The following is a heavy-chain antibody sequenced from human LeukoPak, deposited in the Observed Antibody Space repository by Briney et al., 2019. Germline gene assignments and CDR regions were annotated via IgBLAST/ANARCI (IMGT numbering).Heavy chain of an antibody. Sequence: GGSLSLSCSASGFTFINQYMSWVRQPPGKGLECVAKITQNGSKKFYVDLMRGRFTISRKTSNNAVYLQLTSPRAEDTAMYYCAREIWWRFDFWGQGSLVTVSS. CDR1: GFTFINQY. CDR2: ITQNGSKK. CDR3: AREIWWRFDF. V-gene: IGHV3-7*01. J-gene: IGHJ4*02. D-gene: IGHD5-12*01.